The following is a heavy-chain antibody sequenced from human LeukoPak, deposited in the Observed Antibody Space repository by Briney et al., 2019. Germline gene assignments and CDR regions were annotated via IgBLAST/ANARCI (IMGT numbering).Heavy chain of an antibody. CDR1: GFTFSSYG. Sequence: HPGGSLRLSCAASGFTFSSYGMHSVRQAPGKGLEWVAVISYDGSNKYYADSVKGRFTISRDNSKNTLYLQMNSLRAEDTAVYYCAKDRASSGATYYFDYWGQGTLVTVSS. D-gene: IGHD3-22*01. CDR2: ISYDGSNK. CDR3: AKDRASSGATYYFDY. J-gene: IGHJ4*02. V-gene: IGHV3-30*18.